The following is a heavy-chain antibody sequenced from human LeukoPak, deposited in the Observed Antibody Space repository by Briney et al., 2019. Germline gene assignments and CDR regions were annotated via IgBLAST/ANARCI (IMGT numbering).Heavy chain of an antibody. Sequence: ASVKVSCKASGGTFSSYAISWVRQAPGQGLDWMGRIIPILGIANYALKFQGRVTITADKSTSTAYMELSSLRSEDTAVYYCARTQGRDNAFDIWGQGTMVTVSS. V-gene: IGHV1-69*04. CDR3: ARTQGRDNAFDI. CDR1: GGTFSSYA. D-gene: IGHD3-10*01. CDR2: IIPILGIA. J-gene: IGHJ3*02.